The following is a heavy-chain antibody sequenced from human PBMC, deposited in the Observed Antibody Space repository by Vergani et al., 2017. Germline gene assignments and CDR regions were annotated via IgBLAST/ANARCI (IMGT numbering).Heavy chain of an antibody. J-gene: IGHJ4*02. CDR1: GFTFSSYS. CDR3: AITQLRYFDWLTHFDY. D-gene: IGHD3-9*01. CDR2: ISSSSSYI. Sequence: EVQLVESGGGLVKPGGSLRLSCAASGFTFSSYSMNWVRQAPGKGLEWVSSISSSSSYIYYADSVKGRFTISRDNAKNSLYLQMISLRAEDTAVYYCAITQLRYFDWLTHFDYWGQGTLVTVSS. V-gene: IGHV3-21*01.